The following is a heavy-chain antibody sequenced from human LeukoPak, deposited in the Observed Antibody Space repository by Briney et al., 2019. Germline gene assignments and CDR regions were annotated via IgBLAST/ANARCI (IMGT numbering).Heavy chain of an antibody. Sequence: SETLSLTCTVSGGSISSSSYYWGWIRQPPGKGLEWIGSIYYSGSTYYNPSLKSRVTISVDTSKNQFSLKLSSVTAADTAVYYCAIREGRWLIDYWGQGTLVTVSS. CDR1: GGSISSSSYY. CDR3: AIREGRWLIDY. J-gene: IGHJ4*02. CDR2: IYYSGST. D-gene: IGHD4-23*01. V-gene: IGHV4-39*07.